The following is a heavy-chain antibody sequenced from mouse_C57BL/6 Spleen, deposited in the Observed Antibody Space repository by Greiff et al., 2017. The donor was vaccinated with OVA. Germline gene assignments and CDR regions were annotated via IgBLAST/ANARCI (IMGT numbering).Heavy chain of an antibody. D-gene: IGHD4-1*01. CDR3: ARPQLTGTAMDY. CDR2: IDPNSGGT. V-gene: IGHV1-72*01. Sequence: QVQLQQPGAELVKPGASVKLSCKASGYTFTSYWMHWVKQRPGRGLEWTGRIDPNSGGTKYNEKFKSKATLTVDRPSSTAYMQLSSLTSEDSAVYYCARPQLTGTAMDYWGQGTSVTVSS. CDR1: GYTFTSYW. J-gene: IGHJ4*01.